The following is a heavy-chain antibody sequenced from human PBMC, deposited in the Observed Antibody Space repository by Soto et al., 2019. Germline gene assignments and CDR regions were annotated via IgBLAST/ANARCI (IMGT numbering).Heavy chain of an antibody. CDR3: ARGRPYCSGSRCFKGHDN. Sequence: SETLSLTCTVSGGSISSSSYYWGWIRQPPGKGLEWIGSIYYSGSTYYNPSLKSRVTISVDTSKNQFSLKLSSVTAADTAVYYCARGRPYCSGSRCFKGHDNWGQGTLVTVSS. D-gene: IGHD2-15*01. CDR1: GGSISSSSYY. J-gene: IGHJ4*02. CDR2: IYYSGST. V-gene: IGHV4-39*01.